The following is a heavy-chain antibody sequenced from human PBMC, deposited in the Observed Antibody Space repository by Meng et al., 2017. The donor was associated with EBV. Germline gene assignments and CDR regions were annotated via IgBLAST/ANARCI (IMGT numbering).Heavy chain of an antibody. CDR1: GGPFRYYA. Sequence: QSPCEVRQPGLSGKVSCKTSGGPFRYYAISWVRQAPGQGLEWLGGFLPRLGAPNYAQKFHGRVKIPADESTSTHYMDLSSLRSEDTAIYYCASESGRGYTPDYWGQGTLVTVSS. V-gene: IGHV1-69*01. CDR3: ASESGRGYTPDY. CDR2: FLPRLGAP. D-gene: IGHD3-10*01. J-gene: IGHJ4*02.